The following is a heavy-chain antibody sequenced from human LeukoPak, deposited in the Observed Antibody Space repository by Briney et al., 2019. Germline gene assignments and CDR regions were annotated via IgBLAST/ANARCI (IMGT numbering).Heavy chain of an antibody. CDR1: GFTFSSYG. V-gene: IGHV3-30*02. J-gene: IGHJ4*02. CDR2: IRYDGSNK. Sequence: GRSLRLSCAASGFTFSSYGMHWVRQAPGKGLEWVAFIRYDGSNKYYADSVKGRFTISRDNSKNTLYLQMNSLRAEDTAVYYCAKDLAVWFGESYFDYWGQGTLVTVSS. D-gene: IGHD3-10*01. CDR3: AKDLAVWFGESYFDY.